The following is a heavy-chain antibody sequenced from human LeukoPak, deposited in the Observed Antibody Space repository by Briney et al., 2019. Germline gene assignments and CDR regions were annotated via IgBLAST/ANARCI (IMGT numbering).Heavy chain of an antibody. D-gene: IGHD3-22*01. CDR3: ARLYYDSSGYYQICYFDY. V-gene: IGHV4-39*01. CDR2: IYYSGST. Sequence: PSETLSLTCTVSGGSITSSSYYWAWIRQPPGKGLEWIVSIYYSGSTYYNPSLKSRVTISVDTSKNQFSLNLSSVTAADTAVYYCARLYYDSSGYYQICYFDYWGQGSLVTVSS. J-gene: IGHJ4*02. CDR1: GGSITSSSYY.